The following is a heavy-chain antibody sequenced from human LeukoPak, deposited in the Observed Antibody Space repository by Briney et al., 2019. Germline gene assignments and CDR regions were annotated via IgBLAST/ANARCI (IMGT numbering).Heavy chain of an antibody. J-gene: IGHJ5*02. Sequence: PGGSLRLSCAASGFTFSDYYMSWIRQAPGKGLEWVSYISSSGSTIYYADSVKGRFTISRDNAKNSLYLQMNSLRAEDTAVYYCARAVGDDFWSGYYPNWFDPWGQGTLVTVSS. D-gene: IGHD3-3*01. V-gene: IGHV3-11*01. CDR1: GFTFSDYY. CDR3: ARAVGDDFWSGYYPNWFDP. CDR2: ISSSGSTI.